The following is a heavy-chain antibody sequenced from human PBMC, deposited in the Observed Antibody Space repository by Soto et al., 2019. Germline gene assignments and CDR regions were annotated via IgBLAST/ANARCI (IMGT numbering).Heavy chain of an antibody. CDR2: INPSGGST. CDR3: ARENVLMVETESYGMDV. Sequence: ASLNLSCKASAYTFTSYYMHWVRQAPGQGLEWMGIINPSGGSTSYAQKFQGRVTMTRDTSTSTVYMELSSLRSEDTAVYYCARENVLMVETESYGMDVWGQGTTVTVSS. J-gene: IGHJ6*02. CDR1: AYTFTSYY. V-gene: IGHV1-46*01. D-gene: IGHD2-8*01.